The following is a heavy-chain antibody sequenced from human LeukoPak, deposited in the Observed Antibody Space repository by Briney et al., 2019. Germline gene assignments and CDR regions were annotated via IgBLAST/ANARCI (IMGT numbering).Heavy chain of an antibody. CDR2: IIPIFGTA. Sequence: SVKVSCKASGGTFISYAISWVRQAPGQGLEWMGGIIPIFGTANYAQKSQGRVTITADESTSTAYMELSSLRSEDTAVYYCARVSSERATDQHPIWGQGTLVTVSS. D-gene: IGHD1-26*01. J-gene: IGHJ4*02. V-gene: IGHV1-69*13. CDR1: GGTFISYA. CDR3: ARVSSERATDQHPI.